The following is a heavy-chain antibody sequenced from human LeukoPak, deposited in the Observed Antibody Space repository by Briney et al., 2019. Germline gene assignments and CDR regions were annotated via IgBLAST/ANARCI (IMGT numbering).Heavy chain of an antibody. J-gene: IGHJ5*02. CDR3: ARSATNWFDP. CDR1: GYGFSTYW. Sequence: GESLKISCKGSGYGFSTYWVAWVRQVPGKGLEWMGIIYPGDSETRYSPSFQGQVTISADKSFSTAYLQWSSLKASDTAIYYCARSATNWFDPWGQGTLVTVSS. V-gene: IGHV5-51*01. CDR2: IYPGDSET. D-gene: IGHD1-26*01.